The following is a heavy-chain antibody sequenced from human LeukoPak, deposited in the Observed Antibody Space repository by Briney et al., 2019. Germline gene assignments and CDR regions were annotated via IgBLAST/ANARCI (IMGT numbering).Heavy chain of an antibody. CDR3: ARQDSSGYLH. V-gene: IGHV5-51*01. CDR1: GSRFTSYW. D-gene: IGHD3-22*01. Sequence: GESLKISCKGSGSRFTSYWIGWVRQMPGKGLEGMGIIYPGDSDNRYSPSFQGQVTISADKSISTAYLQWSSLKASDTAMYYCARQDSSGYLHWGQGTLVTVSS. J-gene: IGHJ4*02. CDR2: IYPGDSDN.